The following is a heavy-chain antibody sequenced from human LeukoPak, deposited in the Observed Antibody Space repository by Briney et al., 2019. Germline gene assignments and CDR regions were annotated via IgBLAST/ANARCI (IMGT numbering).Heavy chain of an antibody. D-gene: IGHD3-22*01. CDR3: ARMYYYGSSGPYYYYYGMDV. Sequence: SETLSLTCAVYGGSFSGYYWSWIRQPPGKGLEWMGEINHSGSTNYNTSLKSRVTISVDTSKNQFSLKLSSVTAADTAVYYCARMYYYGSSGPYYYYYGMDVWGQGTTVTVSS. V-gene: IGHV4-34*01. J-gene: IGHJ6*02. CDR1: GGSFSGYY. CDR2: INHSGST.